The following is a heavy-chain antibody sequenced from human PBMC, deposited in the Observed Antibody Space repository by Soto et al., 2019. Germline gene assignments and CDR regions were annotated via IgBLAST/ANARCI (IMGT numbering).Heavy chain of an antibody. CDR3: ARDLAAAGPFDC. V-gene: IGHV1-18*01. CDR2: ISAYNGNT. J-gene: IGHJ4*02. D-gene: IGHD6-13*01. CDR1: VYTFTNYA. Sequence: QVQLVQSGAEVKKPGASVKVSCKASVYTFTNYAFSWVRQAPGQGLEWMGWISAYNGNTNYPQKLQGRGTMTTDTSTSTAYMELRSLRSDDTAVYYCARDLAAAGPFDCWGQGTLVNVSS.